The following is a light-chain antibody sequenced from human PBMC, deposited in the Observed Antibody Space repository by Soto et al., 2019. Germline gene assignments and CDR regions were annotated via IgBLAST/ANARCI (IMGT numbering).Light chain of an antibody. J-gene: IGKJ5*01. CDR1: QTISSW. Sequence: TQSPSTLSGSVGDRVTITCRASQTISSWLAWYQQKPGQAPRLLIYGASSRATGIPDRFSGSGSGTDFTLTISSLEPEDFAVYYCQQRSNWPITFGQGTRLEIK. CDR2: GAS. CDR3: QQRSNWPIT. V-gene: IGKV3-11*01.